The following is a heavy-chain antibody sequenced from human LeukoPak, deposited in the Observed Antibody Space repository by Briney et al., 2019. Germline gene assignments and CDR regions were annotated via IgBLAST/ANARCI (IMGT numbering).Heavy chain of an antibody. J-gene: IGHJ4*02. Sequence: PGGSLRLSCAASGFTFSSYAMSWVRQAPGKGLEWVSAISGSGGSTYYADSVKGRFAISRDNSKITLYLQMNSLRAEDTAVYYCAKDEYGSGRYDYWGQGTLVTVSS. CDR3: AKDEYGSGRYDY. V-gene: IGHV3-23*01. CDR2: ISGSGGST. CDR1: GFTFSSYA. D-gene: IGHD3-10*01.